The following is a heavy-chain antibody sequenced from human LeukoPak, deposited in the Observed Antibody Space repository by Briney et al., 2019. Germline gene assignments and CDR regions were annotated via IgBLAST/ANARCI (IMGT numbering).Heavy chain of an antibody. CDR1: GFTFSSYG. J-gene: IGHJ4*02. D-gene: IGHD3-22*01. V-gene: IGHV3-30*18. CDR2: VSYNENNK. Sequence: GGSLRLSCAASGFTFSSYGMHWVRQAPGKGLEWVAVVSYNENNKYFADSVKGRFTISRDNSKNTLYLQMNSLRAEDTAVYYCANWGESYDSGVSNFDYWGQGTLVTVSS. CDR3: ANWGESYDSGVSNFDY.